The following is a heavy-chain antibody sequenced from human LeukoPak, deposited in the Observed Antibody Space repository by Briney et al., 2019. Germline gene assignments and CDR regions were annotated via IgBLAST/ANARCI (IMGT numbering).Heavy chain of an antibody. CDR2: IHYSGST. J-gene: IGHJ3*02. Sequence: SETLSLTCTVSGGSINSGSYYWGWIRQPPGKGLEWIGRIHYSGSTYYNSSLKSRVNISVDTSNNQFSLKLSSVTAADTAVYFCARPRYSSSAFDIWGQGTMITVSS. V-gene: IGHV4-39*01. CDR1: GGSINSGSYY. CDR3: ARPRYSSSAFDI. D-gene: IGHD6-13*01.